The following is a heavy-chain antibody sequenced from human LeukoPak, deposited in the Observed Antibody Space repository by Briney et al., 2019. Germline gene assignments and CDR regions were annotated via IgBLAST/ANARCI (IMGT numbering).Heavy chain of an antibody. D-gene: IGHD3-10*01. J-gene: IGHJ4*02. CDR3: ARGRVLSGSGGAGDY. CDR2: INPNSGGT. CDR1: GYTFTAYY. V-gene: IGHV1-2*04. Sequence: ASVKVSCKASGYTFTAYYMHWVRQAPGQGLEWMGWINPNSGGTNYAQKFQGWVTMTSDTSISTAYMELSRLTSDDTAVYYCARGRVLSGSGGAGDYWGQGTLVTVSS.